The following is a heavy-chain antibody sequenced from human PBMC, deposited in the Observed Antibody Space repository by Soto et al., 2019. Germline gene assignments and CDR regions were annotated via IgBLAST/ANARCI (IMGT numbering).Heavy chain of an antibody. D-gene: IGHD6-13*01. J-gene: IGHJ6*02. CDR3: ARDKIRRQLANSYYYGMDV. CDR1: GYTFTGYY. CDR2: INPNSGAT. Sequence: ASVKVSCKASGYTFTGYYMHWGRQAPGQGLEWMGWINPNSGATNYAQKFQGWVTMTRDTSISTAYMELSRLRSDDTAVYYCARDKIRRQLANSYYYGMDVWGQGTTVTVSS. V-gene: IGHV1-2*04.